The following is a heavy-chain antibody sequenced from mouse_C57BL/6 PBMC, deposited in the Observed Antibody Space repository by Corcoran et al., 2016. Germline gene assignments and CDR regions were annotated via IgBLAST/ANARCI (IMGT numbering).Heavy chain of an antibody. CDR2: INTYSGVP. J-gene: IGHJ1*03. CDR1: GYTFTTYG. Sequence: QIQLVQSGPELKKPGETVKISCKASGYTFTTYGMSWVKQAPGKGLKWMGWINTYSGVPTYADDFKGRFAFSLETSASTAYLQINNLKNEDTATYFCARSWVSPGYFDVWGTGTTVTVSS. V-gene: IGHV9-3*01. CDR3: ARSWVSPGYFDV.